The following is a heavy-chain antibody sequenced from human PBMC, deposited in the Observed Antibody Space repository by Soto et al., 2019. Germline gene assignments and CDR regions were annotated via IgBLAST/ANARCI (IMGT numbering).Heavy chain of an antibody. Sequence: SETLSLTCAVYGGSFSGYYWSWIRQPPGKGLEWIGEINHSGSTNYNPSLKSRVTISVDTSKNQFSLKLSSVTAADTAVYYCARRGITGTAGSDYFDYWGQGTLVTVSS. V-gene: IGHV4-34*01. J-gene: IGHJ4*02. CDR2: INHSGST. CDR3: ARRGITGTAGSDYFDY. CDR1: GGSFSGYY. D-gene: IGHD1-20*01.